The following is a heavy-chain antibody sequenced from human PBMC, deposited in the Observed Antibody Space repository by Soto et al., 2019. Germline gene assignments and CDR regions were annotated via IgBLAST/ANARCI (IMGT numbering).Heavy chain of an antibody. CDR2: INHSGST. J-gene: IGHJ4*02. V-gene: IGHV4-34*01. Sequence: QVQLQQWGAGLLKPSETLSLTCAVYGGSFSGYDWTWIRQPPGTGLEWIGEINHSGSTNYNPSLKSRVTRSVDTSKNQFALKLTSVTAADTAVYYCARDKITGLFDYWVQGTLVTVSS. CDR1: GGSFSGYD. CDR3: ARDKITGLFDY. D-gene: IGHD2-8*02.